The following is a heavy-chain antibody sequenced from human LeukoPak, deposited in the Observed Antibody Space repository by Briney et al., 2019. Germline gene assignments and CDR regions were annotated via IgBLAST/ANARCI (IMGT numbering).Heavy chain of an antibody. CDR3: TTYRYNYGSTGYSYFDF. D-gene: IGHD5-18*01. V-gene: IGHV3-15*01. CDR2: IISKTSGGTT. CDR1: GLTFANAW. Sequence: GGSRTLSCAASGLTFANAWRSWVRQAPGKGLEWVARIISKTSGGTTDYAAPVKGRFTISRDDSKTTLYLQMNSLKTEDTAVYYCTTYRYNYGSTGYSYFDFWGQGTLVTVSS. J-gene: IGHJ4*02.